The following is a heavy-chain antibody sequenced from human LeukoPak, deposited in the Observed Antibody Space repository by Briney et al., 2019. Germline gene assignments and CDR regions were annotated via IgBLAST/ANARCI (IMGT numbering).Heavy chain of an antibody. J-gene: IGHJ4*02. Sequence: GGSLRLSCAASGFTLSDYYMSWVRQAPGKGLEWVSYISSSSSIIYYADSVKGRFTISRDNAKNSLYLQMNSLRAEDTAVYYCSRAVAAAGSINFDYWGQGTLVTVSS. D-gene: IGHD6-13*01. CDR2: ISSSSSII. CDR3: SRAVAAAGSINFDY. V-gene: IGHV3-11*01. CDR1: GFTLSDYY.